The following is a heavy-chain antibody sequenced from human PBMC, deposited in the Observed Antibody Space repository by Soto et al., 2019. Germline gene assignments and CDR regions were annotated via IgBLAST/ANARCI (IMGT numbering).Heavy chain of an antibody. CDR2: IYYTGRT. CDR1: GGSISSSSNY. D-gene: IGHD4-17*01. Sequence: SETLSLTCTVSGGSISSSSNYWGWIRQPPGKGLEWIGSIYYTGRTYYNPSLKSRVTISVDTSKNQFSLKLSSVTAADAAVYYCARHAGNYGDLDYFDYWGQGTLVTVSS. J-gene: IGHJ4*02. CDR3: ARHAGNYGDLDYFDY. V-gene: IGHV4-39*01.